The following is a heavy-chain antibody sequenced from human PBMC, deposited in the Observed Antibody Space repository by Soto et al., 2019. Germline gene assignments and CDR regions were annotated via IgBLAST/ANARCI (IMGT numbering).Heavy chain of an antibody. Sequence: SGNLSPTFSVSGGSTSSFYWKLIRESPGKGLEWIGYIYYTGITKYNPSLKSRVTISVDTSKNQFSLKLNSVTAADTAVYYCARQDYSDHDTQFDFWGQGNLVTVSS. J-gene: IGHJ4*02. CDR2: IYYTGIT. CDR1: GGSTSSFY. V-gene: IGHV4-59*08. CDR3: ARQDYSDHDTQFDF. D-gene: IGHD4-17*01.